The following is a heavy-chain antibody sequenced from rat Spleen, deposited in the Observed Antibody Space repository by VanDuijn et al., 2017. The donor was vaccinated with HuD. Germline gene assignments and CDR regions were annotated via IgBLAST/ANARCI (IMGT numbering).Heavy chain of an antibody. J-gene: IGHJ2*01. V-gene: IGHV2-13*01. D-gene: IGHD4-3*01. CDR1: GFSLTSYG. Sequence: QVQLKESGPGLVQPSQTLSLTCTVSGFSLTSYGVSWVRQPPGKGLEWMGGIWGDGSTNYNSALKSRLSISRDTSKSQVFLKMNSLQTEDTAIYFCTRSGIIRGTGDYWGQGVMVTVSS. CDR3: TRSGIIRGTGDY. CDR2: IWGDGST.